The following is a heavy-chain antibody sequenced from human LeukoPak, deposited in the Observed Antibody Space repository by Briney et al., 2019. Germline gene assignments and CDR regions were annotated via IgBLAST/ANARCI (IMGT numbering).Heavy chain of an antibody. Sequence: PSETLSLTCTVSGGSISSYYWSWIRQPAGKGLEWIGRIHISGSTNYNPSLKSRLTMSVDTSKNQFSLKLSSVTAADTAVYYCARDGGYSYGYSLDCCGQGTLVTVSS. CDR1: GGSISSYY. J-gene: IGHJ4*02. V-gene: IGHV4-4*07. D-gene: IGHD5-18*01. CDR2: IHISGST. CDR3: ARDGGYSYGYSLDC.